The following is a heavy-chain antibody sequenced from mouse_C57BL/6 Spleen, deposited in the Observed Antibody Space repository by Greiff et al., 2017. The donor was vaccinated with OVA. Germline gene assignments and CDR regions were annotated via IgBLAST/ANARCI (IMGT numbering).Heavy chain of an antibody. V-gene: IGHV1-76*01. CDR2: IYPGSGNT. D-gene: IGHD1-1*01. J-gene: IGHJ1*03. Sequence: QVQLKQSGAELVRPGASVKLSCKASGYTFTDYYINWVKQRPGQGLEWIARIYPGSGNTYYNEKFKGKATLTAEKSSSTAYMQLSSLTSEDSAVYFCARGGGSSFWYFDVWGTGTTVTVSS. CDR1: GYTFTDYY. CDR3: ARGGGSSFWYFDV.